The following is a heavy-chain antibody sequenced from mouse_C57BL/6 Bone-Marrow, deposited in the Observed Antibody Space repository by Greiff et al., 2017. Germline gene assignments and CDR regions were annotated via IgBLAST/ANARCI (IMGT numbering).Heavy chain of an antibody. CDR2: IRNKANGYTT. Sequence: EVNVVESGGGLVQPGGSLSLSCAASGFTFTDYYMSWVRQPPGKALEWLGFIRNKANGYTTEYSASVKGRFTISRDNSQSILYLQMNALRAEDSATYYCARGGSSPYYAMDYWGQGTSVTVSS. CDR3: ARGGSSPYYAMDY. D-gene: IGHD1-1*01. CDR1: GFTFTDYY. J-gene: IGHJ4*01. V-gene: IGHV7-3*01.